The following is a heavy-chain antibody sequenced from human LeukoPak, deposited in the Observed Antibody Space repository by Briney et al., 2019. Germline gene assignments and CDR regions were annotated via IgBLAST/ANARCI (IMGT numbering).Heavy chain of an antibody. Sequence: SETLSLTCTVSGGSISSYYWSRIRQPAGKGLEWIGRIYTSGSTNYNPSLKSRVTMSVDTSKNQFSLKLSSVTAADTAVYYCARDLSSGWYHLRYFDLWGRGTLVTVSS. J-gene: IGHJ2*01. CDR1: GGSISSYY. D-gene: IGHD6-19*01. CDR3: ARDLSSGWYHLRYFDL. V-gene: IGHV4-4*07. CDR2: IYTSGST.